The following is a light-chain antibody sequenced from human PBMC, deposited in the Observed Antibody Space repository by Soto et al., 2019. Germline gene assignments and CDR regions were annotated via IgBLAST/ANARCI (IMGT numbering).Light chain of an antibody. CDR2: DAS. CDR3: QHRMNWPLT. CDR1: QSVSSF. Sequence: EIVLTQSPATLSLSPGERATLSCRASQSVSSFLLWYQQKPGQAPRLLIYDASNRASGTPARFSGSGSETDFTLTISSLEPEDFAVYYCQHRMNWPLTFGQGTRQEIK. J-gene: IGKJ5*01. V-gene: IGKV3-11*01.